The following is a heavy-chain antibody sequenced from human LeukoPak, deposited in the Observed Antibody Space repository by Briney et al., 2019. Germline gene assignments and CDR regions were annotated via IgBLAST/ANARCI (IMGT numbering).Heavy chain of an antibody. D-gene: IGHD2-21*02. J-gene: IGHJ3*02. CDR2: IYYSGST. CDR3: ARAYVVVTATNAFDI. CDR1: GGSISSSSYY. Sequence: PSETLSLTCTVSGGSISSSSYYWGWIRQPPGKGLEWIGSIYYSGSTYYNPSLKSRVTISVDTSKNQFSLKLSSVTAADTAVYYCARAYVVVTATNAFDIWGQGTMVTVSS. V-gene: IGHV4-39*07.